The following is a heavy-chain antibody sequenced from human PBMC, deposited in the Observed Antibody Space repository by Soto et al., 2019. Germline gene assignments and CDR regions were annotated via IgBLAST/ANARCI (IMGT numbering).Heavy chain of an antibody. Sequence: LSLTCTVSGGSISSGDYYWSWIRQPPGKGLEWIGYIYYSGSTYYNPSLKSRVTISVDTSKNQFSLKLSSVTAADTAVYYCARDRYYYGSGRPHNWFDPGGQGTLVTVS. V-gene: IGHV4-30-4*01. CDR1: GGSISSGDYY. CDR2: IYYSGST. D-gene: IGHD3-10*01. CDR3: ARDRYYYGSGRPHNWFDP. J-gene: IGHJ5*02.